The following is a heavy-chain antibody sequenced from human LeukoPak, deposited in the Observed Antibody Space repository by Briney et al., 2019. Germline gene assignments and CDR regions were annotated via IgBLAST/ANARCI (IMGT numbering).Heavy chain of an antibody. Sequence: PSETLSLTCAVYGGSFSGYYWSWMRQPPGKWREWVGEINHSVSTNYNPSLKGRVTISVDTSKNQFSLKMSSVAAEDTAVYYCARDRVHTVTRDGTLDYWGQGTLVTVSS. CDR1: GGSFSGYY. J-gene: IGHJ4*02. CDR3: ARDRVHTVTRDGTLDY. CDR2: INHSVST. V-gene: IGHV4-34*01. D-gene: IGHD4-11*01.